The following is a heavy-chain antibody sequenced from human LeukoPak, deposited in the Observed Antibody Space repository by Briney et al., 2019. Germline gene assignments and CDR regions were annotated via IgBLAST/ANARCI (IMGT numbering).Heavy chain of an antibody. V-gene: IGHV5-51*01. CDR2: IYPGDSDT. J-gene: IGHJ4*02. CDR3: ARQQPAYYYDSSGYYGLDY. CDR1: GHSVTSYW. Sequence: GESLKISCKGSGHSVTSYWIGWVRQMRGKGLEWMGIIYPGDSDTRYSPSFQGQVTISADKSISTAYLQWSSLKASDTGMYYCARQQPAYYYDSSGYYGLDYWGQGTLVTVSS. D-gene: IGHD3-22*01.